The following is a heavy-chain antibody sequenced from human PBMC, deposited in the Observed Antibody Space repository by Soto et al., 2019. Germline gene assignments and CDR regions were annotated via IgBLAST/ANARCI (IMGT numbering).Heavy chain of an antibody. CDR1: GGSISTYY. Sequence: SSETLSLTCTVSGGSISTYYWSWIRQPAGKGLEWIGRIYTSGSTNYNPSLKSRVTMSVDTSKNQFSLKLSSVTAADTAVYYCARDLPQGIAARPPPVWFDPWGQGTLVTVSS. V-gene: IGHV4-4*07. J-gene: IGHJ5*02. D-gene: IGHD6-6*01. CDR3: ARDLPQGIAARPPPVWFDP. CDR2: IYTSGST.